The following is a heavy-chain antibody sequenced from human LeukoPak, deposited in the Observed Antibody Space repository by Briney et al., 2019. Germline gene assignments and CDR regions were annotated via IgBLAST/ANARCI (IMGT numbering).Heavy chain of an antibody. D-gene: IGHD4-17*01. CDR2: INHSGST. CDR1: GGSFSGYY. J-gene: IGHJ5*02. Sequence: PSETLSLTCAVYGGSFSGYYWSWIRQPPGKGLEWIGEINHSGSTNYNPSLKIRVTISVDTSKNQFSLKLSSVTAADTAVYYCASTTTVTTMGNWFDPWGQGTLVTVSS. CDR3: ASTTTVTTMGNWFDP. V-gene: IGHV4-34*01.